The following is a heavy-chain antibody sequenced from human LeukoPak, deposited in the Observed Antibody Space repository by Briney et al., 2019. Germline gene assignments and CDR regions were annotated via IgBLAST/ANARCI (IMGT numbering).Heavy chain of an antibody. J-gene: IGHJ4*02. CDR1: GFTFSNYF. CDR3: VRLYAY. D-gene: IGHD2/OR15-2a*01. Sequence: GGSLRLSCTASGFTFSNYFMHWVRQVPGEGPVWVSRITGDGSSTSYADSVKGRFTISRDNAKNTLYLQMNSLRAEDTALYYCVRLYAYRGQGTLVTVSS. V-gene: IGHV3-74*01. CDR2: ITGDGSST.